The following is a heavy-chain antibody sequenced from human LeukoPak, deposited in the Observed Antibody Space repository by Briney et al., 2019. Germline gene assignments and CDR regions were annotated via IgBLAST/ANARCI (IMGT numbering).Heavy chain of an antibody. Sequence: SETLSLTCTVSSGSISSYYWSWIRQPPGKGLEWIGYIYYSGSTNYNPSLKSRVTISVDTSKNQFSLKLSSVTAADTAVYYCARSLGGYCSSTSCYQEYYFDYWGQGTLVTVSS. J-gene: IGHJ4*02. CDR3: ARSLGGYCSSTSCYQEYYFDY. CDR1: SGSISSYY. D-gene: IGHD2-2*01. V-gene: IGHV4-59*01. CDR2: IYYSGST.